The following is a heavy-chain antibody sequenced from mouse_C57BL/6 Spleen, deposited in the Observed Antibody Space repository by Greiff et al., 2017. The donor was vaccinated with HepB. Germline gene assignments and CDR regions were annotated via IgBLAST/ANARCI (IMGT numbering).Heavy chain of an antibody. J-gene: IGHJ3*01. CDR3: ARYQLTGFAY. V-gene: IGHV1-82*01. CDR1: GYAFSSSW. D-gene: IGHD4-1*01. Sequence: QVQLKQSGPELVKPGASVKISCKASGYAFSSSWMNWVKQRPGKGLEWIGRIYPGDGDTNYNGKFKGKATLTADKSSSTAYMQLSSLTSEDSAVYCCARYQLTGFAYWGQGTLVTVSA. CDR2: IYPGDGDT.